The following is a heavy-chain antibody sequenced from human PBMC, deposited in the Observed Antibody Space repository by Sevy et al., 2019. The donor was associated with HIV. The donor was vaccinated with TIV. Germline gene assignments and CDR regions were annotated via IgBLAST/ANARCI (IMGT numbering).Heavy chain of an antibody. CDR2: ISSSSSSYI. CDR1: GFTFSSYS. V-gene: IGHV3-21*01. D-gene: IGHD4-4*01. CDR3: ARGASAVTTSAYYFDY. J-gene: IGHJ4*02. Sequence: GGSLRLSCAASGFTFSSYSMNWVRQAPGKGLEWVSSISSSSSSYIYYADSVKGRFTISRDNAKNSLYLQMNSLRAEDTAVYYCARGASAVTTSAYYFDYWGQGTLVTVSS.